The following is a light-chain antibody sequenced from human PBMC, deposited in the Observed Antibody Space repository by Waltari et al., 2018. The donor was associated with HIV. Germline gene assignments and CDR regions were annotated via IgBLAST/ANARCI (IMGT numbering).Light chain of an antibody. J-gene: IGLJ3*02. CDR3: GVWDSTLKQWL. Sequence: QSVLTQPPSASGTPGQTVTISCSGSTSNVETQWVYWYQQLPGTAPKLLIYRNYQRPSGVPDRFSSSKSGASASLIISGHRSEDEADYSCGVWDSTLKQWLFGGGTKLTVL. CDR2: RNY. CDR1: TSNVETQW. V-gene: IGLV1-47*01.